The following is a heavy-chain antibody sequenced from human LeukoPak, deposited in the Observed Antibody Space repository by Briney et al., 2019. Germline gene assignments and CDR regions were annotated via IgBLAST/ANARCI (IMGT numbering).Heavy chain of an antibody. CDR2: IYPGDSDT. CDR3: ARSTPSIAESSAFDI. Sequence: GESLKISCKGSGYSFTSYRIGWVRQMPGKGLEWMGIIYPGDSDTRYSPSFQGQVTISADKSISTAYLQWSSLKASDTAMYYCARSTPSIAESSAFDIWGQGTMVTVSS. J-gene: IGHJ3*02. D-gene: IGHD6-6*01. V-gene: IGHV5-51*01. CDR1: GYSFTSYR.